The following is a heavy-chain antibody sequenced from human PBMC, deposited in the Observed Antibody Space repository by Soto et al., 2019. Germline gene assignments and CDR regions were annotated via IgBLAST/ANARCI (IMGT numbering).Heavy chain of an antibody. V-gene: IGHV4-34*01. CDR2: INHSGST. CDR3: ARRRFGELLGRYYYGMDV. Sequence: LSLPSAVYGGSFRGYYWSWIRQPPGKGLEWIGEINHSGSTNYNPSLKSRVTISVDTSKNQFSLKLSSVTAADTAVYYCARRRFGELLGRYYYGMDVWGQGTTVTVSS. J-gene: IGHJ6*02. CDR1: GGSFRGYY. D-gene: IGHD3-10*01.